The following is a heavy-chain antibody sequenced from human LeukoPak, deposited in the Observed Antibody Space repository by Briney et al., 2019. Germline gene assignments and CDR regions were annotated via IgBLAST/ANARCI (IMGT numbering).Heavy chain of an antibody. D-gene: IGHD3-22*01. V-gene: IGHV3-23*01. J-gene: IGHJ3*02. Sequence: PGGSLRLSRAASGFTFSSYAMSWVRQAPGKGLEWVSAISGSGGSTYYADSVKGRFTISRDNSKNTLYLQMNSLRAEDTAVYYCARQMFSMIVTLWALDIWGQGTMVTVSS. CDR3: ARQMFSMIVTLWALDI. CDR1: GFTFSSYA. CDR2: ISGSGGST.